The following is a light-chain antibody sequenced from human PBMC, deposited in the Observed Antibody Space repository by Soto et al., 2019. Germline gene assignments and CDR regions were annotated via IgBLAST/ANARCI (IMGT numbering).Light chain of an antibody. CDR2: AAS. CDR1: QGISSY. V-gene: IGKV1-8*01. CDR3: QQYYSYPWT. J-gene: IGKJ1*01. Sequence: AIRMTQSPSSFSASTGDRVTITCRASQGISSYLAWYQQKPGKAPKLLIYAASTLQSGVPSRFSGSGSGTYFTLTISCLQSEDFATYYCQQYYSYPWTFGQGTKVKIK.